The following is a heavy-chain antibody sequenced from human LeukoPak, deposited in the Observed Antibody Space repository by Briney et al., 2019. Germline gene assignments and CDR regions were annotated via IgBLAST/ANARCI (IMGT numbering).Heavy chain of an antibody. V-gene: IGHV1-18*04. Sequence: ASVKVSCKASGYPFSAYYVHWVRQAPGQGLEWMGWISAYNGNTNYAQKLQGRVTMTTDTSTSTAYMELRSLRSDDTAVYYCARTGYYYDSGGYYPLPEFDYWGQGTLVTVSS. CDR1: GYPFSAYY. D-gene: IGHD3-22*01. J-gene: IGHJ4*02. CDR3: ARTGYYYDSGGYYPLPEFDY. CDR2: ISAYNGNT.